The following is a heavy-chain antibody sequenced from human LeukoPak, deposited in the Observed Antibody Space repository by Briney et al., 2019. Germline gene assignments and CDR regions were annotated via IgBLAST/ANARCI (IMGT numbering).Heavy chain of an antibody. CDR1: GGSISSYY. Sequence: PSETLSLTCTVSGGSISSYYWSWIRQPPGKGLEWIGYIYTSGSTNYNPSLKSRVTISVDTSKNQFSLKLSSVTAADTAVYYCARGRAYCSSTSCWSGWFDPWGQGTLVTVSS. D-gene: IGHD2-2*01. V-gene: IGHV4-4*09. J-gene: IGHJ5*02. CDR2: IYTSGST. CDR3: ARGRAYCSSTSCWSGWFDP.